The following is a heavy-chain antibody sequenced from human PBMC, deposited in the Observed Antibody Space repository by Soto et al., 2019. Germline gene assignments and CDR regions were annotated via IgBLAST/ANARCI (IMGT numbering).Heavy chain of an antibody. J-gene: IGHJ6*04. V-gene: IGHV3-23*01. CDR2: ISGNGGTT. CDR3: GKDQIKLGPYGMEV. D-gene: IGHD1-7*01. Sequence: PGGSLRLSCAASGFTFRNYAMTWVRQAPGKGLEWVSGISGNGGTTYYADSVKGRFTISRDNSKNTVYLQMNSLRAEDTAVYYCGKDQIKLGPYGMEVGGKGTTVTVSS. CDR1: GFTFRNYA.